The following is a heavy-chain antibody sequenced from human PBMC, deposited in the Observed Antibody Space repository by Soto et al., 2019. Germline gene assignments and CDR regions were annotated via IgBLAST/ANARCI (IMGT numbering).Heavy chain of an antibody. CDR3: AKDLFRYYDFWSGYSPIDY. Sequence: PGGSLRLSCAASGFTFSSYAMSWVRQAPGKGLEWVSAISGSGGSTYYADSVKGRFTISRDNSKNTLYLQMNSLRAEDTAVYYCAKDLFRYYDFWSGYSPIDYSGQGTLVTVSS. CDR2: ISGSGGST. CDR1: GFTFSSYA. D-gene: IGHD3-3*01. V-gene: IGHV3-23*01. J-gene: IGHJ4*02.